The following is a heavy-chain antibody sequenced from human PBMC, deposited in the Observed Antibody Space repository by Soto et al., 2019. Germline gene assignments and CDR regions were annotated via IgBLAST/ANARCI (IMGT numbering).Heavy chain of an antibody. V-gene: IGHV1-2*04. CDR3: AILRTSWSGSSDDGFDI. Sequence: VASVNVSCKASGYTFTGYHMHWVRQAPGQGLEKMGWINPNSGGTNYAQKFQGWVTMTRDTSIGTAYMELSRLRSDATGVYYCAILRTSWSGSSDDGFDIWGQGTIVTVTS. CDR1: GYTFTGYH. J-gene: IGHJ3*02. D-gene: IGHD3-3*01. CDR2: INPNSGGT.